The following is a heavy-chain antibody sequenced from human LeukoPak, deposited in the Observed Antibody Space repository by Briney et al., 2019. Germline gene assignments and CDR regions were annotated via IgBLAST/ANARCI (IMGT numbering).Heavy chain of an antibody. Sequence: GALRLSCAASGFTFSSYWIHWVRQAPGKGLVWVSDINSHGSATNYADSVKGRFTISRDNAKNTLYLQTNSLRADDTAVYYCARDQSPKWGSGERYFDYWGQGTLVTVSS. J-gene: IGHJ4*02. CDR1: GFTFSSYW. V-gene: IGHV3-74*01. D-gene: IGHD7-27*01. CDR2: INSHGSAT. CDR3: ARDQSPKWGSGERYFDY.